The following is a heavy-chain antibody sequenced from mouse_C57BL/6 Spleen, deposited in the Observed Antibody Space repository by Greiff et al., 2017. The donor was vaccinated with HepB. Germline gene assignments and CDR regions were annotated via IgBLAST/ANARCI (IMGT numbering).Heavy chain of an antibody. CDR1: GYAFTNYL. CDR3: ARFGYDWYFDV. Sequence: VKLQQSGAELVRPGTSVKVSCKASGYAFTNYLIEWVKQRPGQGLEWIGVINPGSGGTNYNEKFKGKATLTADKSSSTAYMQLSSLTSEDSAVYFCARFGYDWYFDVWGTGTTVTVSS. D-gene: IGHD2-2*01. V-gene: IGHV1-54*01. J-gene: IGHJ1*03. CDR2: INPGSGGT.